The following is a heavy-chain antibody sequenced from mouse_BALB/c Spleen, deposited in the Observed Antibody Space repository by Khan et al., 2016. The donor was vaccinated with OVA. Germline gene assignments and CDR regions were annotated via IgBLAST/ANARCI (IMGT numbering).Heavy chain of an antibody. V-gene: IGHV1-87*01. J-gene: IGHJ4*01. CDR2: IYPGDGDT. CDR3: ARTLPGYAMDY. Sequence: QVQLQQSGAELARPGASVKLSCKASGYTFSNSWMQWVKQRPGQGLDWIGAIYPGDGDTRYTQKFKGKATLTADKSSRTAYMQLSSLTSEDSAVFYCARTLPGYAMDYWGQGTSVTVSS. CDR1: GYTFSNSW.